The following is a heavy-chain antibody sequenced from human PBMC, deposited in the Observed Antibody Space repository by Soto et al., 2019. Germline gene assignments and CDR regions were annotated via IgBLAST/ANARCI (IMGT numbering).Heavy chain of an antibody. CDR2: IYPGDSDT. CDR3: ARLPYYDFWSGYLAPHFDY. Sequence: PGESLKISCKGSGYSFTSYWIGWVRQMPGKGLEWMGIIYPGDSDTRYSPSFQGQVTISADKSISTAYLQWSSLKASDTAMYYCARLPYYDFWSGYLAPHFDYWGQGTLVTVSS. V-gene: IGHV5-51*01. CDR1: GYSFTSYW. J-gene: IGHJ4*02. D-gene: IGHD3-3*01.